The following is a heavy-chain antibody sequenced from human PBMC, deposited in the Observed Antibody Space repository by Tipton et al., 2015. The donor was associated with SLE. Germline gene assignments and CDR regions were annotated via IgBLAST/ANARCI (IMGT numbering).Heavy chain of an antibody. CDR3: ARGILEWSDY. CDR1: GQSITTGGYY. CDR2: IYYSETT. D-gene: IGHD3-3*01. J-gene: IGHJ4*02. V-gene: IGHV4-31*03. Sequence: TLSLTCTVSGQSITTGGYYWSWIRLHPGKGLEWIGYIYYSETTHYNPSLKSRVSISVDTSKNQFSLILSSVTAADTAVYYCARGILEWSDYWGQGTLVTVSS.